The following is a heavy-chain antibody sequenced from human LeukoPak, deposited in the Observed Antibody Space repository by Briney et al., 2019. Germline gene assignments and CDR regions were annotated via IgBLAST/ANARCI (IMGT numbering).Heavy chain of an antibody. J-gene: IGHJ4*02. V-gene: IGHV3-23*01. D-gene: IGHD6-13*01. CDR2: FSRRGTT. Sequence: GGSLRLSCAASGFTFSPYAMDWVRQAPGKGLQWVSAFSRRGTTHYADSVKGRFAISRDNSKNEVYLQMNSLRVDDTGIYYCAREQAGTSGWYTLDYWGQGTVVTVSS. CDR3: AREQAGTSGWYTLDY. CDR1: GFTFSPYA.